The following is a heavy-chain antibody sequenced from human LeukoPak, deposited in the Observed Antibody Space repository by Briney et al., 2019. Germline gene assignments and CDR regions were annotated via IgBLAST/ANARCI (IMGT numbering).Heavy chain of an antibody. CDR2: ISVASIT. CDR3: ADYGVSGVRNNFH. V-gene: IGHV3-23*01. D-gene: IGHD3-3*01. J-gene: IGHJ4*02. Sequence: GRSLRLSCAASGLAFISYAMSWVRQPPGKGLEWVSTISVASITCYADSVKGRFTISRDNSRNTVYLQMTSLRADDTAVYYCADYGVSGVRNNFHWGLGTLVTVSS. CDR1: GLAFISYA.